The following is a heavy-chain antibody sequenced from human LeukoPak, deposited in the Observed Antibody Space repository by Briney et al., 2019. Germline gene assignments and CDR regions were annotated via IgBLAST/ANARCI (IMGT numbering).Heavy chain of an antibody. Sequence: SETLSLTCAVYGGSFSVYYWSWIRQPPGKGLEWIGEINHSGSTNYNPSLKSRVTISVDTSKNQFSLKLSSVTAADTAVYYCARGHCSSTSSSNWLDPWGQGTLVTVSS. CDR3: ARGHCSSTSSSNWLDP. D-gene: IGHD2-2*01. J-gene: IGHJ5*02. CDR1: GGSFSVYY. V-gene: IGHV4-34*01. CDR2: INHSGST.